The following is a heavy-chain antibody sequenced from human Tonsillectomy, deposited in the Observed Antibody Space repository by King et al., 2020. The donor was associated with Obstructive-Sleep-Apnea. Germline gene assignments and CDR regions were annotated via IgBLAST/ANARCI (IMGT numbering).Heavy chain of an antibody. V-gene: IGHV3-23*04. CDR3: AKATGNYGGAYCPDY. CDR2: ISSCGNYT. D-gene: IGHD4-23*01. J-gene: IGHJ4*02. CDR1: GFTFRNYA. Sequence: VQLVESGGGFVQPGGSLRLSCAASGFTFRNYAMNWVRQAPGKGLEWVSAISSCGNYTYYADSVRGRFSISRDNPKNTLYMQISSLRAEDTAVYYCAKATGNYGGAYCPDYWGQGTLVTVSS.